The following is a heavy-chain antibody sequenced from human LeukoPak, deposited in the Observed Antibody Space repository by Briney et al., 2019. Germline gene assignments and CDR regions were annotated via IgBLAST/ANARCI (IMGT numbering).Heavy chain of an antibody. V-gene: IGHV1-2*02. CDR3: ARAGHNSDSGGYDH. CDR1: GYTFIDHY. D-gene: IGHD3-22*01. CDR2: INPNIGDT. J-gene: IGHJ4*02. Sequence: ASVKVSCKPSGYTFIDHYIHWVRQAPGQGLESMGWINPNIGDTNYAQKFQGRVTMTRDTSSSTAYMELSRLRSDDTAVYYCARAGHNSDSGGYDHWGQGTLVTASS.